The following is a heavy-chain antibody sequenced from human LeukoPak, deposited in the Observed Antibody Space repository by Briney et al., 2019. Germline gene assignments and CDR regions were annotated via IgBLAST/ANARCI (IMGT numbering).Heavy chain of an antibody. CDR1: GGSVSSTTYY. V-gene: IGHV4-39*01. D-gene: IGHD3-10*01. J-gene: IGHJ4*02. CDR3: ARYVVYGSGKYYFDY. Sequence: SETLSLTCTVSGGSVSSTTYYWSWIRQPPGKGLDWIASINYSGSTYYNPSLKSRVTIPVDTSENQFSLKLSSVTAADTAVYYCARYVVYGSGKYYFDYWGQGTLVTVSS. CDR2: INYSGST.